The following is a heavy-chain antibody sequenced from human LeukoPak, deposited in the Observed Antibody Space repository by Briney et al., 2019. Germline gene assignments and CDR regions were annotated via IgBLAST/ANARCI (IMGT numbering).Heavy chain of an antibody. D-gene: IGHD6-13*01. J-gene: IGHJ4*02. CDR1: GFTFSSYS. Sequence: GGSLRLSCAASGFTFSSYSMNWVRQAPGKVLEWVSSISSSSSYIYYADSVKGRFTISRDNAKNSLHLQMNSLRAEDTALYYCARVAEAAAFDYWGQGTLVTVSS. CDR3: ARVAEAAAFDY. V-gene: IGHV3-21*06. CDR2: ISSSSSYI.